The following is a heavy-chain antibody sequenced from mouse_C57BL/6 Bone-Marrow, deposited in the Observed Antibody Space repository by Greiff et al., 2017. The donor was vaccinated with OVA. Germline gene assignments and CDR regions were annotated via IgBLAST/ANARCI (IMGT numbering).Heavy chain of an antibody. Sequence: VQLQQSGAELVRPGASVKLSCTASGFNITDDYMHWVKPRPEQGLEWIGWIYPENGYTEYASKFQGKATITADTSSNTDYLQRSSLTSEDTAVYYCTTPAMDYWGQGTSVTVSS. CDR1: GFNITDDY. CDR2: IYPENGYT. CDR3: TTPAMDY. V-gene: IGHV14-4*01. J-gene: IGHJ4*01.